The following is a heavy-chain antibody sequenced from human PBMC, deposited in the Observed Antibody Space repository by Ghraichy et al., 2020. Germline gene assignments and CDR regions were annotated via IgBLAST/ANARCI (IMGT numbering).Heavy chain of an antibody. CDR3: ARDLGSGWYFDY. V-gene: IGHV3-7*01. CDR2: IKQDGSEK. Sequence: LSLTCAASGFTFSSYWMSWVRQAPGKGLEWVANIKQDGSEKYYVDSVKGRFTISRDNAKNSLYLQMNSLRAEDTAVYYCARDLGSGWYFDYWAREPWSPSPQ. CDR1: GFTFSSYW. D-gene: IGHD6-19*01. J-gene: IGHJ4*02.